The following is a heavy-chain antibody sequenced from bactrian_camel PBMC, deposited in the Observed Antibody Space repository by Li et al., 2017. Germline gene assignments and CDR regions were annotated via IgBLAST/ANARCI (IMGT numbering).Heavy chain of an antibody. CDR3: ATGLQFNY. V-gene: IGHV3-2*01. Sequence: QLVESGGGTVQSGGSLRLACAPSGFTRDKYDMSWVRQVPGKGLEWVSSSYRDGTNTDYADSVKGRFTISRDNEKNTLYLQMNSVNSEDTALYYCATGLQFNYWGQGTQVTVS. CDR1: GFTRDKYD. CDR2: SYRDGTNT. J-gene: IGHJ4*01.